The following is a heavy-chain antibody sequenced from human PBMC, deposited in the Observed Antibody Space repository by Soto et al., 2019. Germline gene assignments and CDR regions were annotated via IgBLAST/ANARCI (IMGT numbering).Heavy chain of an antibody. D-gene: IGHD6-13*01. Sequence: GSLRLSCAASGITFSSYWMHWVRQAPGKGLVWVSVIYSAGSADFADSVKGRFTISRDNSKNTLYLQMSSLRAEDTAVYYCARVPSSSYHYFDYWGQGTLVTVSS. J-gene: IGHJ4*02. CDR3: ARVPSSSYHYFDY. V-gene: IGHV3-66*01. CDR1: GITFSSYW. CDR2: IYSAGSA.